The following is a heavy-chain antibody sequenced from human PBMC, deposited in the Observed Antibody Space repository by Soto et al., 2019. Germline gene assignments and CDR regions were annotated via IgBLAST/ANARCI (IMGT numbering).Heavy chain of an antibody. J-gene: IGHJ5*02. CDR1: GYAFTCYG. V-gene: IGHV1-18*01. D-gene: IGHD2-2*01. CDR3: ASHEGYCSSTSCDYPPGFDP. Sequence: ASVKVSCKASGYAFTCYGISWVRQAPGQGLEWMGWISAYNGNTNYAQKLQGRVTMTTDTSTSTAYMELRSLRSDDTAVYYCASHEGYCSSTSCDYPPGFDPWGQGTLVTVSS. CDR2: ISAYNGNT.